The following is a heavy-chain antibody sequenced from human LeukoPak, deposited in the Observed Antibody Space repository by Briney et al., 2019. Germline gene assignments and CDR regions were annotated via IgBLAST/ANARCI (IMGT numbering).Heavy chain of an antibody. CDR1: GYTFTSYG. Sequence: GASVKLSCKASGYTFTSYGISWVRQAPGQGPEWMGWISAYNGNTNYAQKLQGRVTMTTDTSTNTAYMELRSLRSDDTAVYYCAYAPDYGSGSYCCWFDPWGQGTLVTVSS. D-gene: IGHD3-10*01. V-gene: IGHV1-18*01. CDR3: AYAPDYGSGSYCCWFDP. CDR2: ISAYNGNT. J-gene: IGHJ5*02.